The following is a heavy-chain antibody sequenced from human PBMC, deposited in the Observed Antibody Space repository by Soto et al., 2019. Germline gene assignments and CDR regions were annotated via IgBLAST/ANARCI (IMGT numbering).Heavy chain of an antibody. CDR3: ARLIGDSWLDS. Sequence: SETLSLTCTVSGGSISSSSYYWGWIRQPPGKGLEWIGSIYYSGSTYYNPSLKSRVTISVDTSKNQFSLKLSSVTPDDTAVYYCARLIGDSWLDSWGQGTLVTVSS. J-gene: IGHJ5*01. CDR1: GGSISSSSYY. CDR2: IYYSGST. V-gene: IGHV4-39*01.